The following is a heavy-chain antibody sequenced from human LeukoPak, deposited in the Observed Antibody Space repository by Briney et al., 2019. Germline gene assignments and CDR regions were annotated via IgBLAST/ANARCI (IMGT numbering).Heavy chain of an antibody. D-gene: IGHD2-2*01. CDR1: GFSFSNYW. CDR2: IKSTTDGGAT. Sequence: GGSLRLSCEASGFSFSNYWMSWVRQAPGRGLEWVGRIKSTTDGGATDYAAPVKGRFTISRDDSKNTLYLQMNSLKIEDTAVYYCSTSQGVVVIYYYGMDVWGQGTTVTVSS. V-gene: IGHV3-15*01. J-gene: IGHJ6*02. CDR3: STSQGVVVIYYYGMDV.